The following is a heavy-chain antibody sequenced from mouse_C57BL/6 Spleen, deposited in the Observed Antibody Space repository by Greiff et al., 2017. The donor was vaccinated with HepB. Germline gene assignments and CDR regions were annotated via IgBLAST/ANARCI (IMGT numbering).Heavy chain of an antibody. CDR2: IYPGSGNT. J-gene: IGHJ2*01. CDR3: ARNPLYGSYFDY. D-gene: IGHD2-1*01. V-gene: IGHV1-76*01. CDR1: GYTFTDYY. Sequence: QVHVKQSGAELVRPGASVKLSCKASGYTFTDYYINWVKQRPGQGLEWIARIYPGSGNTYYNEKFKGKATLTAEKSSSNAYMQLSSLTSEDSAVYFCARNPLYGSYFDYWGQGTTLTVSS.